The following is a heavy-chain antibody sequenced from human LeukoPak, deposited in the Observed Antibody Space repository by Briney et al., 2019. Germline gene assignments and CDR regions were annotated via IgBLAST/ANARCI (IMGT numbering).Heavy chain of an antibody. Sequence: SETLSLTCAVYGGSFSGYYWSWIRQPPGKGLEWIGYMYYSGTTNYNPSLRSRVIISADTSKNQFSLQVSSVTAADTAVYYCARQQIYVDTGLVDYFDYWGQGILVTVSS. V-gene: IGHV4-59*01. D-gene: IGHD5-18*01. CDR3: ARQQIYVDTGLVDYFDY. CDR1: GGSFSGYY. CDR2: MYYSGTT. J-gene: IGHJ4*02.